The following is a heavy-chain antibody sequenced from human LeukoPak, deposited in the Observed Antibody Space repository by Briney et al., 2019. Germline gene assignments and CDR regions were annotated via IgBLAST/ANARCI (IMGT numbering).Heavy chain of an antibody. D-gene: IGHD2-15*01. CDR2: INPSGGSA. V-gene: IGHV1-46*01. CDR3: ARARARYCGGGTCYWDWFDP. Sequence: ASVKVSCKASGYTFTDYSIHWVRQAPGQGLEWMGIINPSGGSASYAQNFQGRVTMTRDTSTSTVYMDLSSLRSEDTAVYHCARARARYCGGGTCYWDWFDPWGQGSLVAVSS. CDR1: GYTFTDYS. J-gene: IGHJ5*02.